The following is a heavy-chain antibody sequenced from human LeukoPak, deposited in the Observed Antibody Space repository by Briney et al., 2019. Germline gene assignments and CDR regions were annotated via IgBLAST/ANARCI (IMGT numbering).Heavy chain of an antibody. CDR2: INWNGGST. J-gene: IGHJ4*02. D-gene: IGHD3-22*01. V-gene: IGHV3-20*04. CDR1: GFTFDDYG. CDR3: AKDTASGSPYYYDSSGYIDY. Sequence: GGSLRLSCAASGFTFDDYGMSWVRQAPGKGLEWVSGINWNGGSTGYADSVKGRFTISRDNAKNSLYLQMNSLRAEDMALYYCAKDTASGSPYYYDSSGYIDYWGQGTLVSVSS.